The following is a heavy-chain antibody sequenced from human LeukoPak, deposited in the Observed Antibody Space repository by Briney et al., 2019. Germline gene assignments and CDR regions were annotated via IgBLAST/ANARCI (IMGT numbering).Heavy chain of an antibody. CDR3: AREPPNCSGGSCYTFDH. Sequence: GGSLRLSCAASGFTFSNYAMHWVRQAPGKGLEWVAVISYDGSDKYYADSVKGRFTISRDNSKNTLYLQMNSLRAEDTAMYYCAREPPNCSGGSCYTFDHWGQGTLVTVSS. CDR1: GFTFSNYA. J-gene: IGHJ4*02. D-gene: IGHD2-15*01. CDR2: ISYDGSDK. V-gene: IGHV3-30*04.